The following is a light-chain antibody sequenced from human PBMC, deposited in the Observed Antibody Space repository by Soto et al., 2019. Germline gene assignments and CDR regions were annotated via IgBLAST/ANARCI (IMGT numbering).Light chain of an antibody. CDR2: GAS. Sequence: EIVLTQSPATLSVSPGERATLSCRASQSVNSNLAWYQQKPGQAPRLLIYGASTRATDIPARFSGSGSETDFPLTIRSLQSEDFAVYFCQQYDSWPPPWTFGQGTKVEI. V-gene: IGKV3-15*01. CDR3: QQYDSWPPPWT. J-gene: IGKJ1*01. CDR1: QSVNSN.